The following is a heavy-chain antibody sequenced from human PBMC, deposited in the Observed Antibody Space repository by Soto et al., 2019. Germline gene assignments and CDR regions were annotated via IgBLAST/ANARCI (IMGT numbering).Heavy chain of an antibody. J-gene: IGHJ6*02. CDR1: GGSFSDYY. Sequence: PSETLFLTCAVYGGSFSDYYWDWIRQSPGKGLEWIGEINHSGNTNYNPSLKRRVTMSVDTSTNQVSLKLTSVTAADTAVYYCARDRSSSWSRDGYYGMDVWGQGTTVTVSS. D-gene: IGHD6-13*01. V-gene: IGHV4-34*01. CDR3: ARDRSSSWSRDGYYGMDV. CDR2: INHSGNT.